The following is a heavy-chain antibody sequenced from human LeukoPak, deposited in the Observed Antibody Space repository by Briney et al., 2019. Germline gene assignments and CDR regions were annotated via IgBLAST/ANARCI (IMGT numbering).Heavy chain of an antibody. Sequence: GASVTVSCTASGYTFTGYYMHWVRRAPGQGLEWMGWINPNSGGTNYAQKFQGRVTMTRDTSISTAYMELSRLRSDDTAVYYCARDKNSRLDYWGQGTLVTVSS. J-gene: IGHJ4*02. CDR2: INPNSGGT. CDR3: ARDKNSRLDY. CDR1: GYTFTGYY. V-gene: IGHV1-2*02. D-gene: IGHD6-13*01.